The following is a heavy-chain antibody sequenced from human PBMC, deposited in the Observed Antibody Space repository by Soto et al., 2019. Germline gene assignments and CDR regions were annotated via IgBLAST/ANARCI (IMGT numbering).Heavy chain of an antibody. CDR2: ISGSGGST. D-gene: IGHD2-2*01. CDR3: AKIRGSVPAASSSYYGMDV. J-gene: IGHJ6*02. Sequence: PGGSLRLSCAASGFTFSSYAMSWVRQAPGKGLEWVSAISGSGGSTYYADSVKGRFTISRDNSKNTLYLQMNSLRAEDTAVYYCAKIRGSVPAASSSYYGMDVWGQGTTVTVSS. CDR1: GFTFSSYA. V-gene: IGHV3-23*01.